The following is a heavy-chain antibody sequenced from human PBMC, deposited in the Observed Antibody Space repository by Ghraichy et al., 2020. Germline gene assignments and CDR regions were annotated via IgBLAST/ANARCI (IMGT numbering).Heavy chain of an antibody. CDR3: ARSSSGDY. D-gene: IGHD3-10*01. V-gene: IGHV3-72*01. CDR1: GFIFSDHY. CDR2: SRDKATTYST. J-gene: IGHJ4*02. Sequence: LSLTCAGSGFIFSDHYMDWVRQAPGKGLEWVGRSRDKATTYSTDYAASVKGRFTISRDDSNNSVYLQMNSLKTEDTAVYFCARSSSGDYWGQGTLVTVSS.